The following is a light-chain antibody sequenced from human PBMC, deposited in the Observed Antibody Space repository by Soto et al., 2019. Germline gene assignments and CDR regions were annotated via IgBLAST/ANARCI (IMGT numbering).Light chain of an antibody. CDR1: SSDVGGYNY. Sequence: QSALTQPASVSGSPGQSITISCTGTSSDVGGYNYVAWYQQHPGKAPKLVIYEVSNRPSGVSNRFSGSKSGNTASLTISGLQAEDESDYYCSSYTSTRIVVFGGGTQLNVL. CDR2: EVS. J-gene: IGLJ2*01. CDR3: SSYTSTRIVV. V-gene: IGLV2-14*01.